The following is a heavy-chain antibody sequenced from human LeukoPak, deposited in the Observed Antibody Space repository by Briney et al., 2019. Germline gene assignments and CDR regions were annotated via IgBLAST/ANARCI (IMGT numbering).Heavy chain of an antibody. CDR3: ARQRGSGWYS. D-gene: IGHD6-19*01. J-gene: IGHJ4*02. CDR1: GGSISSGSYY. CDR2: IYTSGST. Sequence: SPSQTLSLTCTVSGGSISSGSYYWSWIRQPAGKGLEWIGRIYTSGSTNYNPSLKSRVTISVDTSKNQFSLKLSSVTAADTAVYYCARQRGSGWYSWGQGTLVTVSS. V-gene: IGHV4-61*02.